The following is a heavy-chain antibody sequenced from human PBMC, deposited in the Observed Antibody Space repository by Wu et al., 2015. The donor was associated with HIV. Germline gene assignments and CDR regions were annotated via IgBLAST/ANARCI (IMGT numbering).Heavy chain of an antibody. V-gene: IGHV1-18*01. CDR2: ISAYNAKT. Sequence: QVQLVQSGAEVKKPGASVKVSCKASGYTFTSFGISWVRQAPGQGLEWMGWISAYNAKTNYEQKLQGRVTLTTDTSTSTAYMELRSLRSDDTAVYYCARDSYDFWSASIGFDIWGQGTMVTVSS. CDR3: ARDSYDFWSASIGFDI. CDR1: GYTFTSFG. D-gene: IGHD3-3*01. J-gene: IGHJ3*02.